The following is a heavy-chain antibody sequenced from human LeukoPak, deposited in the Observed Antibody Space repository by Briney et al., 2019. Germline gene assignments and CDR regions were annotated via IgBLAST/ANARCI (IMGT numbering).Heavy chain of an antibody. J-gene: IGHJ3*02. CDR3: AKGLEDIVVVVAATLEPNAFDI. Sequence: GGSLRLSCAASGFTFSSYAMSWVRQAPGKGLEGVSAISGSCCSTYYADSVKGRFTISRDNSKNTLYLQMNSLRAEDTAVYYCAKGLEDIVVVVAATLEPNAFDIWGQGTMVTVSS. CDR2: ISGSCCST. CDR1: GFTFSSYA. D-gene: IGHD2-15*01. V-gene: IGHV3-23*01.